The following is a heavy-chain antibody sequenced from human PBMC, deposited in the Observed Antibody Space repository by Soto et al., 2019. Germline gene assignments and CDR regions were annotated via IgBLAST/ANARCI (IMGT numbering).Heavy chain of an antibody. CDR3: VRDGDYDILTGYYIIHYYYGRGV. V-gene: IGHV1-18*01. D-gene: IGHD3-9*01. CDR1: GYTFTSYG. CDR2: ISAYNGNT. J-gene: IGHJ6*01. Sequence: QVQLVQSGAEVKKPGASVKVSCKASGYTFTSYGISWVRQAPGQRLEWMGWISAYNGNTNYAQKLKGRVTMTTDTSTSTAYMVQRGRRSDDTAGYYCVRDGDYDILTGYYIIHYYYGRGVWGHGTAVTVSS.